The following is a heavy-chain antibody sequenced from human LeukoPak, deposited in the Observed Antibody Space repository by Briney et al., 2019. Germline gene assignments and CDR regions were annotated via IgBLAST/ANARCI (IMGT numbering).Heavy chain of an antibody. CDR2: INHSGST. CDR3: ARKGGGQLVNTRRWFDP. V-gene: IGHV4-34*01. D-gene: IGHD6-13*01. J-gene: IGHJ5*02. Sequence: GSLRLSCAASGFTFSSYEMNWVRQAPGKGLEWIGEINHSGSTNYNPSLKSRVTISVETSRKQISLRLSSVTAADTAVYYCARKGGGQLVNTRRWFDPWGQGTLVTVSS. CDR1: GFTFSSYE.